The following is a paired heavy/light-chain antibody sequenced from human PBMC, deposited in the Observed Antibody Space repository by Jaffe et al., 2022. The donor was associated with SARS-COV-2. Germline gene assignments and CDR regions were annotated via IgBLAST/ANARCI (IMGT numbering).Light chain of an antibody. CDR1: SSDVGAYNY. J-gene: IGLJ2*01. V-gene: IGLV2-8*01. CDR3: SSYAGSTNVI. CDR2: EVS. Sequence: QSALTQPPSASGSPGQSVTISCTGTSSDVGAYNYVSWYQQHPGKAPKLIIYEVSKRPSGVPDRFSGSKSGNTASLTVSGLQAEDEADYYCSSYAGSTNVIFGGGTKLTVL.
Heavy chain of an antibody. Sequence: QVQLVESGGGVVQPGRSLRLSCAASGFTFNNYGMHWVRQAPGKGLEWVAVISKDGTTKNYADSVKGRFTISRDDSKNTLYLQMNSLREEDTAVYYCAKGGSWSGDPWGQGTLVIVSS. CDR3: AKGGSWSGDP. V-gene: IGHV3-30*18. CDR1: GFTFNNYG. J-gene: IGHJ5*02. D-gene: IGHD6-13*01. CDR2: ISKDGTTK.